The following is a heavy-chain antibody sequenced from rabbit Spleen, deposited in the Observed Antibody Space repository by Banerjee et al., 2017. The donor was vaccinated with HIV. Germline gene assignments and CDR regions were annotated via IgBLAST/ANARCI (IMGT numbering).Heavy chain of an antibody. Sequence: QQQLVESGGGLVQPGGSLKLSCKASGFDFSRYGVSWVRQAPGKGLEWIGCINIATGKSVYASWVSGRFIMSRTSSTTVTLQMTSLTAADTATYFCARDTGSSFSSYGMDLWGPGTLVTVS. D-gene: IGHD8-1*01. J-gene: IGHJ6*01. CDR2: INIATGKS. V-gene: IGHV1S39*01. CDR3: ARDTGSSFSSYGMDL. CDR1: GFDFSRYG.